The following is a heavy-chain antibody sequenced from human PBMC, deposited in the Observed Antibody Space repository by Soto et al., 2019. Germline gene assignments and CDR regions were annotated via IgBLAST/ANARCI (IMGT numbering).Heavy chain of an antibody. CDR2: IYLSGMT. CDR3: ATVRGELHEAFDT. V-gene: IGHV4-31*03. J-gene: IGHJ3*02. CDR1: GGSISTGGYY. D-gene: IGHD1-7*01. Sequence: QVQLQESGPGLVKPSQTLSLTCTVSGGSISTGGYYWSWLRPPPGRGLEWIGYIYLSGMTLSNPSHQSRVQRSIDTSKNKSSRKLSSVTAADTAVYYCATVRGELHEAFDTWGQGTMVSVSS.